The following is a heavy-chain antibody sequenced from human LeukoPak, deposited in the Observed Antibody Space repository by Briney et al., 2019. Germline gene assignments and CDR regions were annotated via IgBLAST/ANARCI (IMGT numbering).Heavy chain of an antibody. V-gene: IGHV1-2*02. CDR1: GYTFTSYG. Sequence: ASVKLSCKASGYTFTSYGISWVRQAPGQGLEWMGWINPKSSSTYYAQKFQGTVTMTRETSISTAYMELSRLRSDDTAVYYCARAPWPVPIYNWGQGTLVTASS. D-gene: IGHD3-3*01. CDR3: ARAPWPVPIYN. CDR2: INPKSSST. J-gene: IGHJ4*02.